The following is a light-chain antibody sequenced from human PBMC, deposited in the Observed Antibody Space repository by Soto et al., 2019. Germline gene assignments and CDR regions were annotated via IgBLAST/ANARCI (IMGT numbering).Light chain of an antibody. J-gene: IGKJ1*01. CDR2: GAS. Sequence: EVVMTQSPATLSVSPGERATLSCRASQSVSSNLAWYQQKPGQAPRLLIYGASTRANGIPARFSGSGSGTELTLTISSLQSEDFASYDCQQYNNWPPTTFGQGTKVDIK. CDR3: QQYNNWPPTT. V-gene: IGKV3-15*01. CDR1: QSVSSN.